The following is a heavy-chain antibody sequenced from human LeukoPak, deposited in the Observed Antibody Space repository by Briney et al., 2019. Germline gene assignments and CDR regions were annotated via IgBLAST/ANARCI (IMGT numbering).Heavy chain of an antibody. J-gene: IGHJ4*02. D-gene: IGHD3-22*01. CDR3: ARADSDSSGYYGYYFDY. CDR1: GYSISSGYC. CDR2: IYHSGST. Sequence: PSETLSLTCTVSGYSISSGYCWGWIRQPPGKGLEWIGSIYHSGSTYYNPSLKSRVTISVDTSKNQFSLKLSSVTAADTAVYYCARADSDSSGYYGYYFDYWGQGTLVTVSS. V-gene: IGHV4-38-2*02.